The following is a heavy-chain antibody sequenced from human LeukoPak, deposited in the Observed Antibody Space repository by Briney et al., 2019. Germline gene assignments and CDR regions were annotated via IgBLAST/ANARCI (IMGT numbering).Heavy chain of an antibody. CDR2: ISWNSGSI. CDR1: GFTFGDYA. CDR3: VIDIRSVAAGINAIDI. D-gene: IGHD6-13*01. Sequence: GRSLRLSCAASGFTFGDYAMHWVRQAPGKGLEWVAGISWNSGSIGYADSVKGRFTISRDNAKNSLYLQMNSLRAEDTALYYCVIDIRSVAAGINAIDIWGQGTMVTVSS. V-gene: IGHV3-9*01. J-gene: IGHJ3*02.